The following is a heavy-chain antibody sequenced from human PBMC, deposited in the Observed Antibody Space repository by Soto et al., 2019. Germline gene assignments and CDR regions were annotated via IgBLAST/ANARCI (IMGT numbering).Heavy chain of an antibody. CDR3: ARVRRAYDILTGLYYYGMDV. CDR2: IYYSGST. V-gene: IGHV4-59*01. J-gene: IGHJ6*02. Sequence: PSETLSLTCTVSGGSISSYYWSWIRQPPGKGLEWIVYIYYSGSTNYNPSLKSRVTISVDTSKNQFSLKLSSVTAADTAVYYCARVRRAYDILTGLYYYGMDVWGQGTTVTVSS. CDR1: GGSISSYY. D-gene: IGHD3-9*01.